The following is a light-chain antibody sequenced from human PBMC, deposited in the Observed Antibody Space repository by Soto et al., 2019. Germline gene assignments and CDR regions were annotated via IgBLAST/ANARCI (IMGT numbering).Light chain of an antibody. CDR3: QQYGSSQFT. CDR2: DTS. Sequence: EIVLMQSPGTLSLSPGEVATLSCRASQSVNSNYLAWYQQKPGQAPTVLIFDTSRRATGVPDRFSGSGSGTDFTLTISRLEPDDCAVYYCQQYGSSQFTFGPGTKVNIK. J-gene: IGKJ3*01. V-gene: IGKV3-20*01. CDR1: QSVNSNY.